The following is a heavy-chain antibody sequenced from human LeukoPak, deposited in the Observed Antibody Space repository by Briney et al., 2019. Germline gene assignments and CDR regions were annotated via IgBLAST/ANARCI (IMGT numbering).Heavy chain of an antibody. CDR3: ARAGKDTANGYFDL. CDR1: GYTFTGYY. CDR2: INPNSGGT. Sequence: ASVKVSCKASGYTFTGYYMHWVRQAPGQGLEWMGWINPNSGGTNYAQKFQGRVTMTRDTSISTVYMELSSLRSEDTAVYYCARAGKDTANGYFDLWGRGTLVTVSS. J-gene: IGHJ2*01. D-gene: IGHD5-18*01. V-gene: IGHV1-2*02.